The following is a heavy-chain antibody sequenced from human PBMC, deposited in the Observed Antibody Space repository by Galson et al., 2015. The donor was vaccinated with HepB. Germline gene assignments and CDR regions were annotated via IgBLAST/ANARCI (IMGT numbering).Heavy chain of an antibody. CDR1: GYIFTNSW. CDR3: AKNRGFGSGSYYSPIDH. D-gene: IGHD3-10*01. V-gene: IGHV5-51*01. Sequence: QSGAEVKKPGESLKISCKASGYIFTNSWIAWVRQLPGKGLEWMGIIYPGDSDTRYSPSFQGQITISADKSMSTAYLQWSSLKASDTAMYYCAKNRGFGSGSYYSPIDHWGQGSLVTVSS. J-gene: IGHJ4*02. CDR2: IYPGDSDT.